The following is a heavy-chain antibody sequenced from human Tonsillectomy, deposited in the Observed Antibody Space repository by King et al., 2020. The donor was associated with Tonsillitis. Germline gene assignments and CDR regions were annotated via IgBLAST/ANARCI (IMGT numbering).Heavy chain of an antibody. CDR2: VHYIGTT. V-gene: IGHV4-59*01. Sequence: QLQESGPGLVKPSETLSLTCTVSGCSLSGFYWSWIRQPPGKGLEWIDYVHYIGTTNYNPSLKSRVTMSLDTSKNQFSLKLSSVTAADTAVYYCARGSHYDVNGSYAFAFDYWGQGTLVTVSS. CDR3: ARGSHYDVNGSYAFAFDY. J-gene: IGHJ4*02. CDR1: GCSLSGFY. D-gene: IGHD3-22*01.